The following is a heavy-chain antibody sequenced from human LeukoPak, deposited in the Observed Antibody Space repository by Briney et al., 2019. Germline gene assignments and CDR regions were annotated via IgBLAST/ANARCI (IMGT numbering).Heavy chain of an antibody. CDR2: ISYDGSNK. V-gene: IGHV3-30-3*01. J-gene: IGHJ4*02. CDR3: AGRYYYDY. CDR1: GFTFSSYA. Sequence: GRSLRLSCAASGFTFSSYAMHWVRQAPGKGLEWVAVISYDGSNKYYADSVKGRFTISRDNSKNTLYLQMNSLRAEDTAVYYCAGRYYYDYWGQGTLVTVSS. D-gene: IGHD3-10*01.